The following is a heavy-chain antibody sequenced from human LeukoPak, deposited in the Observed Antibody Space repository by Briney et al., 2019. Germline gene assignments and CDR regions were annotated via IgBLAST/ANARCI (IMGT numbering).Heavy chain of an antibody. J-gene: IGHJ5*02. CDR1: GYTFTGYY. D-gene: IGHD6-13*01. CDR3: ARVRAAAPRGHNWFDP. CDR2: INPNSGGT. V-gene: IGHV1-2*06. Sequence: AASVKVSCKASGYTFTGYYMHWVRQAPGQGLEWMGRINPNSGGTNYAQKFQGRVTMTRDTSISTAYMELSRLRSDDTAVYYCARVRAAAPRGHNWFDPWGQGTLVTVSS.